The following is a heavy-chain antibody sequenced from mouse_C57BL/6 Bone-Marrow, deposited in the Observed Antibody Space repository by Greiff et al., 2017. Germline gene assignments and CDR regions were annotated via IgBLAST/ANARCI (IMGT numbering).Heavy chain of an antibody. D-gene: IGHD1-1*01. V-gene: IGHV5-6*01. Sequence: EVMLVESGGDLVKPGGSLKLSCAASGFTFSSYGMSWVRQTPDQRLEWVATISSGGSYTYYPDSVKGRFTISRDNAKNTLYLQMSSLKSEDTAMYYCERDHYYGSSRDAMDYWGQGTSVTVSS. J-gene: IGHJ4*01. CDR3: ERDHYYGSSRDAMDY. CDR2: ISSGGSYT. CDR1: GFTFSSYG.